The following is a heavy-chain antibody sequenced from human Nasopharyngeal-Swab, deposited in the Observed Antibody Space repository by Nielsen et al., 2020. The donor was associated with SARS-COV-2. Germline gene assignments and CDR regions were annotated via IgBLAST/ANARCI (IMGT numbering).Heavy chain of an antibody. V-gene: IGHV4-39*07. D-gene: IGHD2-8*01. CDR2: INHSGST. CDR1: GGSISSSSYY. Sequence: SETLSLTCTVSGGSISSSSYYWGWIRQPPGKGLEWIGEINHSGSTNYNPSLKSRVTISVDTSKSQFSLKLSSVTAADTAVYYCARGGSVLTVHANRSPIDYWGQGTLVTVSS. CDR3: ARGGSVLTVHANRSPIDY. J-gene: IGHJ4*02.